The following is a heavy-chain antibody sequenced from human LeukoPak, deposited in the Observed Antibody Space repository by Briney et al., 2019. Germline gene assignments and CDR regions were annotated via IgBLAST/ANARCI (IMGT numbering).Heavy chain of an antibody. CDR1: GFTFNSYA. D-gene: IGHD2-21*02. Sequence: PGGSLRLSCAASGFTFNSYAVHWVRQAPGKGLEWVAVVSYDGRNKDYADSVKGRFTISRDNSKNTLYLQMNSLRTEDTAVYYCARDTAPRGPFDYWGQGTLVTVSS. CDR2: VSYDGRNK. CDR3: ARDTAPRGPFDY. V-gene: IGHV3-30*01. J-gene: IGHJ4*02.